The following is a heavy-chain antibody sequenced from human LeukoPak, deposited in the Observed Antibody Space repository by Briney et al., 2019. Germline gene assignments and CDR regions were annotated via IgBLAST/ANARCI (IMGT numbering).Heavy chain of an antibody. V-gene: IGHV3-74*01. J-gene: IGHJ4*02. CDR2: INEDGSTT. CDR1: GFTFSSNW. CDR3: VRDLGGRSGH. Sequence: GGSLRLSCAASGFTFSSNWMHWVRQAPGKGLVWVSRINEDGSTTNYADSVKGRSTIFRDNAKDTLYLQMNSLRAEDTAVYYCVRDLGGRSGHWGQGTLVTVSS. D-gene: IGHD1-26*01.